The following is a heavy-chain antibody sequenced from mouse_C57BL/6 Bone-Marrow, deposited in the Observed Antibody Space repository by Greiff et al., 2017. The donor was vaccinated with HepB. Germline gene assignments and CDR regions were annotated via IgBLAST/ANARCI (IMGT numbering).Heavy chain of an antibody. V-gene: IGHV3-6*01. Sequence: DVQLQESGPGLVKPSQSLSLTCSVTGYSITSGYYWNWIRQFPGNKLEWMGYISYDGSNNYNPSLKNRISITRDTSKNQFFLKLNSVTTEDTATYYCARVPLGYAMDYWGQGTSVTVSS. CDR1: GYSITSGYY. CDR2: ISYDGSN. CDR3: ARVPLGYAMDY. J-gene: IGHJ4*01.